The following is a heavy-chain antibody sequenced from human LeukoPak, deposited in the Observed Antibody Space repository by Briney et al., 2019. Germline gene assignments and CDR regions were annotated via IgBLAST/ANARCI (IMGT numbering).Heavy chain of an antibody. CDR2: IYPGDSDT. V-gene: IGHV5-51*01. Sequence: GESLKISCKGSGYSFTSYWIGWVRQMPGKGLEWMGIIYPGDSDTRYSPSFQGQVTISADKSISTAYLQWSSLKASDTAMYYCARHSWREYQLPRGFYFDPWGQGTLVTVSS. J-gene: IGHJ5*02. D-gene: IGHD2-2*01. CDR3: ARHSWREYQLPRGFYFDP. CDR1: GYSFTSYW.